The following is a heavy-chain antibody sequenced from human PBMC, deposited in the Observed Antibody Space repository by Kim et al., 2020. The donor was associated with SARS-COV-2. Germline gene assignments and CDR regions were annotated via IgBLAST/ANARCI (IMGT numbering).Heavy chain of an antibody. CDR2: IYYSGST. J-gene: IGHJ4*02. CDR3: ARRIRVVPAAYDY. Sequence: SETLSLTCTVSGGSISSSSYYWGWIRQPPGKGLEWIGSIYYSGSTYYNPSLKSRVTISVDTSKNQFSLKLSSVTAADTAVYYCARRIRVVPAAYDYWGQG. CDR1: GGSISSSSYY. D-gene: IGHD2-2*01. V-gene: IGHV4-39*01.